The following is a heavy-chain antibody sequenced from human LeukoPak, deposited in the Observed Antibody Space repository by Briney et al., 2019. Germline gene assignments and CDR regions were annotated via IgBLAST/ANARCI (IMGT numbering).Heavy chain of an antibody. J-gene: IGHJ4*02. Sequence: ASVKVSCKASGYPFTSYEINWVRQATGQGLEWMGWMNPNSGNTGYAQKFQGRVTMTRNTSISTAYMELSSLRSEDTAVYYCARDGGGGIVRGVTENWGQGTLVTVSS. V-gene: IGHV1-8*01. D-gene: IGHD3-10*01. CDR3: ARDGGGGIVRGVTEN. CDR2: MNPNSGNT. CDR1: GYPFTSYE.